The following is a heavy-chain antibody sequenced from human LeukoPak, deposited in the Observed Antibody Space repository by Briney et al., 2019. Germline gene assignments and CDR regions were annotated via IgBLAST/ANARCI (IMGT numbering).Heavy chain of an antibody. CDR1: GYTCTDYY. CDR2: INPNSGGT. V-gene: IGHV1-2*06. J-gene: IGHJ4*02. D-gene: IGHD2-8*02. CDR3: ARSTGHYFDY. Sequence: GASVKVSCKASGYTCTDYYMHWVRQAPGQGLEWMGRINPNSGGTNYAQKFQGRVTMTRDTFISTAYMDLSSLRSDDTAVYYCARSTGHYFDYWGQGILVTVSS.